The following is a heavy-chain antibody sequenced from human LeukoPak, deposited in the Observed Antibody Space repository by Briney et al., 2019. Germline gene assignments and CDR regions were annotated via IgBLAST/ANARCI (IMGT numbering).Heavy chain of an antibody. V-gene: IGHV1-69*04. J-gene: IGHJ5*02. CDR3: AGARNYYGSNWFDP. D-gene: IGHD3-10*01. CDR2: IIPILGIA. Sequence: SVKVSCKASGGTFSSYAISWVRQAPGQGLEWMGRIIPILGIANYAQKFQGRVTITADKSTSTAYMELSSLRSEDTAVYYCAGARNYYGSNWFDPWGQGTLVTVSS. CDR1: GGTFSSYA.